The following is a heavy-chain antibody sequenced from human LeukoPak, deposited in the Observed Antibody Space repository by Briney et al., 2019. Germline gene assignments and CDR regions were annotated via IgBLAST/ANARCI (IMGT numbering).Heavy chain of an antibody. D-gene: IGHD5-24*01. V-gene: IGHV1-69*04. CDR3: ARDRATRDGYNQAFYGMDV. CDR1: GGTFSRYA. CDR2: IIPIFGIA. J-gene: IGHJ6*02. Sequence: GSSVTVSCKASGGTFSRYAISWVRQAPGPGLEWMGRIIPIFGIANYAQKFQGRVTINADKSTSTAYMELSSLRSEDTAVYYCARDRATRDGYNQAFYGMDVWGQGTTVTVSS.